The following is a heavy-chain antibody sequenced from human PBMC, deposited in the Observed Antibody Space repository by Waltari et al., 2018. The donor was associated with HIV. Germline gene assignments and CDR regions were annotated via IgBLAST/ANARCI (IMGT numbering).Heavy chain of an antibody. CDR2: INSDGSST. V-gene: IGHV3-74*01. CDR1: GFPFSRYW. CDR3: ASGYSSSWRSDYYYYGMDV. J-gene: IGHJ6*02. Sequence: EVQLVESGGGLVQPGGSLRLSCAASGFPFSRYWMHWVRQAPGKGLVWVSRINSDGSSTSYADSVKGRFTISRDNAKNTLYLQMNSLRAEDTAVYYCASGYSSSWRSDYYYYGMDVWGQGTTVTVSS. D-gene: IGHD6-13*01.